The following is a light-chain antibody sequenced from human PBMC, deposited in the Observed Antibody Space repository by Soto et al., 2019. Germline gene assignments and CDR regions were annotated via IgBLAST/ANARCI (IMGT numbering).Light chain of an antibody. CDR2: HAS. V-gene: IGKV1-5*01. CDR1: QSISNW. Sequence: DIPRTKSPSTLPASVGDRVTITCRASQSISNWLAWYQQKPGTAAKVLIYHASNLQSGVPSRFSGSGSGTEFTLTISGLQADDFATYYFQQYNSYSFGQGTKVDIK. CDR3: QQYNSYS. J-gene: IGKJ1*01.